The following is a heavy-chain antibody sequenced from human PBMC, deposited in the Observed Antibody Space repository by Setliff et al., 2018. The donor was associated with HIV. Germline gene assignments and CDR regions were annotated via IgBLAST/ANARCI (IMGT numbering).Heavy chain of an antibody. Sequence: PSETLSLTCTVSGGSINNYYWSWIRQPPGKGLEWIGYIYPNGSPDYPSGNIVYNPSFRSRVTLSLDTSKNRFSLKLTSVTAADAAVYYCTGDYNSGSYRFDYWGQGTPVTVSS. CDR2: IYPNGSP. D-gene: IGHD3-10*01. CDR3: TGDYNSGSYRFDY. V-gene: IGHV4-4*08. J-gene: IGHJ4*02. CDR1: GGSINNYY.